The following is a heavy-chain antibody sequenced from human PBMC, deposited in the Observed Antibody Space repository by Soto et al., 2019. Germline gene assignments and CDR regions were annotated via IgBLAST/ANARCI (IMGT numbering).Heavy chain of an antibody. CDR1: GGTFSSYT. Sequence: QVQLVQSGAEVKKPGSSVKVSCKASGGTFSSYTISWVRQAPGQGLEWMGRIIPILGIANYAQKFQGRVTITADKSTSTAYKELSSLRSEDTAVYYCARRSYGGYCSSTSCYEDDYWGQATLVTVSS. CDR3: ARRSYGGYCSSTSCYEDDY. J-gene: IGHJ4*02. D-gene: IGHD2-2*03. CDR2: IIPILGIA. V-gene: IGHV1-69*02.